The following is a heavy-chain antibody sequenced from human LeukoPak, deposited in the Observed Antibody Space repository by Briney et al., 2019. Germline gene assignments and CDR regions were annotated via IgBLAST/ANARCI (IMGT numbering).Heavy chain of an antibody. Sequence: GGSLRLSCEASGFTFHNFAMHCVRQAPGKGLEWVAVISNDERNKYYTDSVKGRFTISRDNSKSTVYLQMNSLRPEDTAVYYCARPSPPGDGYNPCDYWGPGALVIVSS. CDR1: GFTFHNFA. CDR2: ISNDERNK. D-gene: IGHD5-24*01. CDR3: ARPSPPGDGYNPCDY. V-gene: IGHV3-30*04. J-gene: IGHJ4*02.